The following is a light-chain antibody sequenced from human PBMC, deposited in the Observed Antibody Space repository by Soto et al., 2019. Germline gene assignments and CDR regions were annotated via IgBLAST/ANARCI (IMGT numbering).Light chain of an antibody. Sequence: EIVLTQSPATLSLSPGERATLSCRASQSVSSYLAWYQQKPGQAPRLLIYDASNRATGIPARFSGSGSGTDFTLTISSLEPEDFGVYYCQQRSNWPLTFGVGTKVEIK. CDR3: QQRSNWPLT. J-gene: IGKJ4*01. CDR2: DAS. CDR1: QSVSSY. V-gene: IGKV3-11*01.